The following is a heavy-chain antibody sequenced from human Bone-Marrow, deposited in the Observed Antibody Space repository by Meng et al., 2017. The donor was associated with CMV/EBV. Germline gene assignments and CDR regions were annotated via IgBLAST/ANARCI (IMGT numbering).Heavy chain of an antibody. D-gene: IGHD3-3*01. J-gene: IGHJ6*02. CDR1: GFTVSDYY. CDR2: ISSSGSTI. V-gene: IGHV3-11*01. Sequence: GGSLRLSCAASGFTVSDYYMSWIRQAPGKGLEWVSYISSSGSTIYYADSVKGRFTISRDNAKNSLYLQMNSLRAEDTAVYYCARDKGFTIFGVVNKYYYGMDVWGQGTTVTVSS. CDR3: ARDKGFTIFGVVNKYYYGMDV.